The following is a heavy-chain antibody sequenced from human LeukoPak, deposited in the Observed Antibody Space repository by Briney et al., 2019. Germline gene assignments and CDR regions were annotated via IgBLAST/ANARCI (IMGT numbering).Heavy chain of an antibody. CDR2: ISYDGSNK. Sequence: PGGSLRLSCAASGFTFSSYAMHWVRQAPGKGLEWVAVISYDGSNKYYADSVKGRFTISRDNSENTLYLQMNSLRAEDTAVYYCARDRPLRLYGMDVWAKGPRSPSP. CDR3: ARDRPLRLYGMDV. J-gene: IGHJ6*02. D-gene: IGHD4-17*01. CDR1: GFTFSSYA. V-gene: IGHV3-30*04.